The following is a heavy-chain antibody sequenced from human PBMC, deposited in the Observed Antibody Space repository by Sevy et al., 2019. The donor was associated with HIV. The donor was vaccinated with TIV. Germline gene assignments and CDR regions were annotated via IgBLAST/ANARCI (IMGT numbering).Heavy chain of an antibody. V-gene: IGHV3-74*01. CDR1: GFTFSSYL. D-gene: IGHD3-16*01. CDR3: ARDIGGLGSF. CDR2: SNEDGSTT. Sequence: GESLKISCAASGFTFSSYLMHWVRQAPGKGLVWVSRSNEDGSTTNYADSEKGRFTISRDNAKHTLYLQMHSLRAEDTAVYYCARDIGGLGSFWGQGTTVTVSS. J-gene: IGHJ6*02.